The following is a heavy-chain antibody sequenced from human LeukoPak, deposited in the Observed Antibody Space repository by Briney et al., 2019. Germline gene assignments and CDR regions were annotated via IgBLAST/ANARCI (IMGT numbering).Heavy chain of an antibody. CDR2: IKNKGKSYTT. Sequence: GGSLRLSCEASGFTFSDYYMDWVRQASGKGLEWVGRIKNKGKSYTTKYAASVKGRFTISRDDSKKSLYVQMNSLIIEDTAVYYCTRASKAASGTSYLDYWGQGTLVTVSS. D-gene: IGHD6-13*01. CDR1: GFTFSDYY. V-gene: IGHV3-72*01. J-gene: IGHJ4*02. CDR3: TRASKAASGTSYLDY.